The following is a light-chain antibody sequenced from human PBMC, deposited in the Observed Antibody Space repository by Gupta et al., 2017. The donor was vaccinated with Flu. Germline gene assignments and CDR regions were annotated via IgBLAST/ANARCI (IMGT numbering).Light chain of an antibody. CDR3: SSYTSRTTLI. CDR2: EVS. Sequence: SALTQPASVSGSPGQSLTISCTGTSSDVGGYDYVSWYQQPPGKAPKLIISEVSNRPSGVPDRFSGSKSGNTASLTISRLQAEDEADYYCSSYTSRTTLIFGGGTRLTVL. CDR1: SSDVGGYDY. V-gene: IGLV2-14*01. J-gene: IGLJ2*01.